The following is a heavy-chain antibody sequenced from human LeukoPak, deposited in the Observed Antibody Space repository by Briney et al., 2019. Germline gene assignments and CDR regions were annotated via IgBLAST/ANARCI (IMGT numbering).Heavy chain of an antibody. V-gene: IGHV3-7*03. CDR1: GFTFSSYW. D-gene: IGHD3-3*01. CDR2: IKQDGSEK. Sequence: GGSLRLSCAASGFTFSSYWMSWVRQAPGKGLEWVANIKQDGSEKYYVDSVKGRFTISRDNSKNSLYLQMNSLRTEDTALYYCAKDIGRRRITIFGVVTPPVPDYMDVWGKGTTVTVSS. CDR3: AKDIGRRRITIFGVVTPPVPDYMDV. J-gene: IGHJ6*03.